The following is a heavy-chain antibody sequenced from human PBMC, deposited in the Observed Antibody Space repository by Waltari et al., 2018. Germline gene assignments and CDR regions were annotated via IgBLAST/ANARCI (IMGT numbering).Heavy chain of an antibody. CDR2: IYHDGTT. CDR1: GYAVNSGFY. V-gene: IGHV4-38-2*01. D-gene: IGHD2-2*03. J-gene: IGHJ4*02. Sequence: QVQLQESGPGLVKSSETLSLTCDVSGYAVNSGFYWGWIRQAPGKGLEWVATIYHDGTTFYNPSLKSRLSVSMDTSKNQISLTLKSVTASDTAVYYCSRQVLGYCTSAACRRLESWGQGTQVTVSS. CDR3: SRQVLGYCTSAACRRLES.